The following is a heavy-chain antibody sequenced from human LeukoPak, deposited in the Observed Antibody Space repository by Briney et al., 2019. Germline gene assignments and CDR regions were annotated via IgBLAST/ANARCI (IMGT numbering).Heavy chain of an antibody. CDR2: IYYTGAT. CDR1: GGSISTYY. CDR3: ARGDPQTTVPEGMDV. J-gene: IGHJ6*02. V-gene: IGHV4-59*01. D-gene: IGHD4-17*01. Sequence: SETLSHTCSVSGGSISTYYWSWIRQPPGKGLEWIGYIYYTGATNYNPSLRSRLTISVDTSRNQFSLRLSSVTAADTAVYYCARGDPQTTVPEGMDVWGHGTTVIVSS.